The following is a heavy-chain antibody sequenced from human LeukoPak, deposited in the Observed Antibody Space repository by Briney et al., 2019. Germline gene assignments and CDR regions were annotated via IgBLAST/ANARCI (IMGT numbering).Heavy chain of an antibody. Sequence: GGPLRLSCAASGFTFSSYAMSWVRQAPGKGLEWVSAISGSGGSTYYADSVEGRFTISRDNSKNTLCLQMNSLRAEDTAVYYCAKGRAVEVVAAFNYWGQGTVVTVSS. D-gene: IGHD2-15*01. J-gene: IGHJ4*02. V-gene: IGHV3-23*01. CDR3: AKGRAVEVVAAFNY. CDR1: GFTFSSYA. CDR2: ISGSGGST.